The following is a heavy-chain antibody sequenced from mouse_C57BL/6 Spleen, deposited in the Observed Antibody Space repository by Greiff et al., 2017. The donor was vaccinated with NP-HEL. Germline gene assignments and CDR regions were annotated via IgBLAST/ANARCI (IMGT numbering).Heavy chain of an antibody. CDR2: IAPEDGET. Sequence: VQLQQSGAELVKPGASVKLSCTASGFNIKDYYMHWVKQRTEQGLEWIGRIAPEDGETKYAPTFQGKATITADTSSNTAYLQLSSLTSEDTAVYYCARSGYDATLYWGQGTTLTVSS. CDR1: GFNIKDYY. J-gene: IGHJ2*01. CDR3: ARSGYDATLY. V-gene: IGHV14-2*01. D-gene: IGHD2-2*01.